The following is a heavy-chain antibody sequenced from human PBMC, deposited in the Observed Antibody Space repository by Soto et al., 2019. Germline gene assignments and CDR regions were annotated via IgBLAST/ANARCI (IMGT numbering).Heavy chain of an antibody. V-gene: IGHV5-51*01. CDR3: ARVSTTASYYYYGMDV. J-gene: IGHJ6*01. CDR2: IYPGDSDT. Sequence: GESLKISCKASGYSFTSYCIGWVRQMPGKGLEWMWIIYPGDSDTRYSPSFQGQVTISAAKSISTAYLQWSSLKASDTAMYYCARVSTTASYYYYGMDVLAQGTTV. D-gene: IGHD4-17*01. CDR1: GYSFTSYC.